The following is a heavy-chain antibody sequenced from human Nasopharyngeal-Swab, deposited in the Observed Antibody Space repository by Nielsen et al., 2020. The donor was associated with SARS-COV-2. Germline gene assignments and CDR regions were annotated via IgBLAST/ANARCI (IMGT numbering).Heavy chain of an antibody. CDR3: ARGSHVTYTFDV. Sequence: SETLSLTCTVSGGSISSGSYYWSWIRQPAGKGLEWIGRIYTSGSTNYNPSLKSRVTISVDTSKNQFSLTLSSVTAADTAVYYCARGSHVTYTFDVWGQGTTVTVSS. J-gene: IGHJ6*02. D-gene: IGHD2/OR15-2a*01. CDR1: GGSISSGSYY. V-gene: IGHV4-61*02. CDR2: IYTSGST.